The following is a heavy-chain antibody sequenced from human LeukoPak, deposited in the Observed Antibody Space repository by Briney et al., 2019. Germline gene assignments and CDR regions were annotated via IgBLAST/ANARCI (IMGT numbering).Heavy chain of an antibody. J-gene: IGHJ4*02. V-gene: IGHV4-39*07. D-gene: IGHD1-26*01. Sequence: KPSETLSLTCTVSGGSISSSSYYWGWIRQPPGKGLEWIGSIYYSGSTYYNPSLKSRVTISVDTSKNQFSLKLSSVTAADTAVYYCAREGLVGATTPFDYWGQGTLVTVSS. CDR3: AREGLVGATTPFDY. CDR2: IYYSGST. CDR1: GGSISSSSYY.